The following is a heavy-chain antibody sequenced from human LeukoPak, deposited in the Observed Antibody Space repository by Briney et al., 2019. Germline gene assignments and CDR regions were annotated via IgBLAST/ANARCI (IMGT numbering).Heavy chain of an antibody. CDR3: ARYLPGYYGMDV. V-gene: IGHV5-51*01. Sequence: GESLKISFKGSGYSFTNYWIGWARQVPGKGLEWMGITYFGDSDTRYSPSFQGQVTISADKSINTAYLQWSSLRASDTAMYYCARYLPGYYGMDVWGQGTTVTVSS. CDR2: TYFGDSDT. J-gene: IGHJ6*02. CDR1: GYSFTNYW.